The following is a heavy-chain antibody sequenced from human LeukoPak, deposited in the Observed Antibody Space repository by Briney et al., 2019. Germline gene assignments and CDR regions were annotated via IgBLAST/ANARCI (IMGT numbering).Heavy chain of an antibody. CDR3: ARGGIAAAGTLDY. J-gene: IGHJ4*02. D-gene: IGHD6-13*01. CDR1: GYTFTGYY. Sequence: ASVKVSCKASGYTFTGYYMHWVRQAPGQGLEWMGRIIPIFGIANYAQKFQGRVTITADKSTSTAYMELSSLRSEDTAVYYCARGGIAAAGTLDYWGQGTLVTVSS. CDR2: IIPIFGIA. V-gene: IGHV1-69*04.